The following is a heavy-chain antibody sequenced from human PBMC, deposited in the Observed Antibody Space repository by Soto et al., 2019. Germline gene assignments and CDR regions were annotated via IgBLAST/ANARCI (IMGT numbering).Heavy chain of an antibody. V-gene: IGHV4-31*03. J-gene: IGHJ5*02. CDR2: IYYSGFT. Sequence: SETLSLTCTLSGASLTRGAYYWSWIRQHPGKGLEWIGYIYYSGFTYYNPSLKSRVTISVDTSKNQFSLKLSSVTAADTTVYYCARSVFPWGQGTLVTVPQ. CDR3: ARSVFP. CDR1: GASLTRGAYY.